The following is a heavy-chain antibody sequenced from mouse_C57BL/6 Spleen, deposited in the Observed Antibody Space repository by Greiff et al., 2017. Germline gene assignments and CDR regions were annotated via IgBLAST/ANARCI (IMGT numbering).Heavy chain of an antibody. CDR2: ISDGGSYT. D-gene: IGHD2-3*01. J-gene: IGHJ2*01. V-gene: IGHV5-4*01. Sequence: EVHLVESGGGLVKPGGSLKLSCAASGFTFSSYAMSWVRQTPEQRLEWVATISDGGSYTDYPDNVKGRFTISRDNAKNNLYLQMSHLKSEDTAMXYCARDDGYFQTLDYWGQGTTLTVSS. CDR1: GFTFSSYA. CDR3: ARDDGYFQTLDY.